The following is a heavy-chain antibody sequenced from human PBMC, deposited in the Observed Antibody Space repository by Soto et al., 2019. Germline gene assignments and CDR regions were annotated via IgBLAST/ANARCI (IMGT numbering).Heavy chain of an antibody. J-gene: IGHJ4*02. CDR1: GGSISSGGYY. V-gene: IGHV4-31*03. D-gene: IGHD3-22*01. Sequence: PSETLSLTCTVSGGSISSGGYYWSWIRQHPGKGLEWIGYIYYSGSTYYNPSLKSRVTISVDTSKNQFSLKLSSVTAADTAVYYCARGTYDSSGYYQGPPDYWGQGTLVTVPS. CDR3: ARGTYDSSGYYQGPPDY. CDR2: IYYSGST.